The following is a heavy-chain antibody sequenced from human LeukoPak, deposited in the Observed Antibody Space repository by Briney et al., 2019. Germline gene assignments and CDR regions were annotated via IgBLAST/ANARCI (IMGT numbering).Heavy chain of an antibody. CDR3: ARGPFDY. V-gene: IGHV4-34*01. CDR1: GGSFSGYY. CDR2: INHSGST. Sequence: SETLSLTCAVYGGSFSGYYWSWIRQPPGKGLEWIGEINHSGSTNYNPSLKSRVTISVDTPKNQFSLKLSSVTAADTAVYYCARGPFDYWGQGTLVTVSS. J-gene: IGHJ4*02.